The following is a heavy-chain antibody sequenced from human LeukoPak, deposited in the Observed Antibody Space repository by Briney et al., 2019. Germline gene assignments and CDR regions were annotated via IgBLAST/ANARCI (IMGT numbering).Heavy chain of an antibody. CDR2: ISGSGGNT. CDR3: ATLHYFDY. Sequence: GGSLRLSCAASGFTFTSYAMGWVRQAPGKGLEWVSAISGSGGNTYYADSVKGRFTISRDNSKNTLYLQMNSLRAEDTAVYYCATLHYFDYWGQGTLVTVSS. J-gene: IGHJ4*02. V-gene: IGHV3-23*01. CDR1: GFTFTSYA. D-gene: IGHD2-21*01.